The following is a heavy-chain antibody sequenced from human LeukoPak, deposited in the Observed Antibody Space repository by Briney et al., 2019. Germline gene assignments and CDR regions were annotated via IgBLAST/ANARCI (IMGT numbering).Heavy chain of an antibody. J-gene: IGHJ5*02. CDR1: GFSISSGYY. D-gene: IGHD1-1*01. V-gene: IGHV4-38-2*02. Sequence: PSETLSLTCTVSGFSISSGYYWGWFRQPPGKGLEWIGSIYHSGSTYYNLSFKSRVTISLNTSKNYFSLRLNSVTAADTAVYYCARGSTTGTTSYFHPWGQGTLVTVSS. CDR3: ARGSTTGTTSYFHP. CDR2: IYHSGST.